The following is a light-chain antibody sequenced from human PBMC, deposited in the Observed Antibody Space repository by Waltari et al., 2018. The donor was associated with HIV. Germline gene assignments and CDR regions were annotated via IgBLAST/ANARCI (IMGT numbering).Light chain of an antibody. Sequence: QSALTQPPSASGSPGQSVTISCTGTGSDLGGYNYVSWYQQHPDKAPKLLIFEVTKRPSGVPDRFSGSKSGNTASLTVSGLQAEDEAVYFCISYTGDKFWVFGGGTKLTVL. J-gene: IGLJ3*02. CDR3: ISYTGDKFWV. CDR2: EVT. CDR1: GSDLGGYNY. V-gene: IGLV2-8*01.